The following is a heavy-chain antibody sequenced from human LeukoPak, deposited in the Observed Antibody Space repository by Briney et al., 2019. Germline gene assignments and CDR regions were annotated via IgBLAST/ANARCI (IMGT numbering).Heavy chain of an antibody. CDR1: GFTFSSYA. D-gene: IGHD6-6*01. V-gene: IGHV3-23*01. CDR3: AILYSSSPLDY. Sequence: GGSLRLSCAASGFTFSSYAMNWVRQAPGKGLEWVSTISGSGNSTYYADSVKGRFTISRDSSKNTLYLQMNSLRAEDTAIYYCAILYSSSPLDYWDQGTLVTVSS. J-gene: IGHJ4*02. CDR2: ISGSGNST.